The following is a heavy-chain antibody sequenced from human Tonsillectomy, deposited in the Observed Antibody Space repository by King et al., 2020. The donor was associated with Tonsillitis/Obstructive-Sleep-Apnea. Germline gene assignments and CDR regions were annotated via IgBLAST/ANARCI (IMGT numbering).Heavy chain of an antibody. D-gene: IGHD2-8*01. CDR2: IYYSGST. CDR3: ARDMVLEAGGDAFDI. CDR1: GGSISSYY. J-gene: IGHJ3*02. Sequence: MQLQESGPGLVKPSETLSLTCTVSGGSISSYYWSWIRQPPGKGLEWMGFIYYSGSTNYNPSLKSRVTISVDTSKNQFSLKLSSVTAADTAVYYCARDMVLEAGGDAFDIWGQGTMVTVSS. V-gene: IGHV4-59*01.